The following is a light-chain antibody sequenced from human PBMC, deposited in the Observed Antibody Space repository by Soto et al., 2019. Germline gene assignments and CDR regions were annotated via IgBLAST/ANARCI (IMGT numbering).Light chain of an antibody. CDR1: TGAVTSGHY. Sequence: QAVVTQEPSLTVSPGGTVTLTCGSSTGAVTSGHYPYWFQQKPGQAPRTLIYDTTNKHSWTPARFSGSLLGGKGALTLSGAQPEDEADYYCLLYDGAVRVFGGGTQLTVL. V-gene: IGLV7-46*01. CDR3: LLYDGAVRV. CDR2: DTT. J-gene: IGLJ3*02.